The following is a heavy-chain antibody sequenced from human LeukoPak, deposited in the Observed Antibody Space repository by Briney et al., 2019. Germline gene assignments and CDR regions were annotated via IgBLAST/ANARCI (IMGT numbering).Heavy chain of an antibody. J-gene: IGHJ3*02. D-gene: IGHD3-22*01. CDR2: INSDGSST. CDR1: GFTFSSYW. CDR3: VQYYYDSSGYPGLLNAFDI. V-gene: IGHV3-74*01. Sequence: GGSLRLSCAASGFTFSSYWMHWVHQAPGKGLVRVSRINSDGSSTSYADSVKGRFTISRDNAKNTLYLQMNSLRAEDTAVYYCVQYYYDSSGYPGLLNAFDIWGQGTMVTVSS.